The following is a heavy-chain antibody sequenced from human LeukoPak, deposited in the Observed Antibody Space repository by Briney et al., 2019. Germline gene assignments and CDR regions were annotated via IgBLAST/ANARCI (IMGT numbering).Heavy chain of an antibody. CDR1: GYTFTSYD. V-gene: IGHV1-8*01. J-gene: IGHJ4*02. CDR2: MNPNSGNT. Sequence: ASVKVSCKASGYTFTSYDINWVRQATGQGLEWMGWMNPNSGNTGYAQKFQGRVTMTRNTSISTAYMELSSLRSEDTAVYYCALRAPGSGGNPDWGRGTLVTVSS. D-gene: IGHD2-15*01. CDR3: ALRAPGSGGNPD.